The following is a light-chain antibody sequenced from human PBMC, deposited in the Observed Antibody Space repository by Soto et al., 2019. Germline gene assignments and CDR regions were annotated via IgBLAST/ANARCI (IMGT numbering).Light chain of an antibody. V-gene: IGLV2-14*01. CDR3: ASYTSSITLV. J-gene: IGLJ3*02. Sequence: QSVLTQPASVSGSPGQSITISCTGTSSDVGGYKYVSWYQQHPDKAPKLIIFEVSNRPSGISSRFSGSKSGNTASLTISGLQAEDEADYYCASYTSSITLVFGGGTKLTVL. CDR1: SSDVGGYKY. CDR2: EVS.